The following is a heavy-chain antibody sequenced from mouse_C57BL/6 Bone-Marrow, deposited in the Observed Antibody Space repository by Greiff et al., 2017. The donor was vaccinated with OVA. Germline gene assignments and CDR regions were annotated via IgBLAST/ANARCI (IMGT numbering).Heavy chain of an antibody. CDR1: GFTFSSYA. CDR2: ISAGGSYT. Sequence: EVMLVESGGGLVKPGGSLKLSCAASGFTFSSYAMSWVRQTPEKRLEWVATISAGGSYTYYPDNVKGRLTISRDNAKNNLYLQMSHLKPKYTALYDYAYGYGKAYYAIDYWGQGTAATVTS. V-gene: IGHV5-4*03. J-gene: IGHJ4*01. CDR3: AYGYGKAYYAIDY. D-gene: IGHD2-2*01.